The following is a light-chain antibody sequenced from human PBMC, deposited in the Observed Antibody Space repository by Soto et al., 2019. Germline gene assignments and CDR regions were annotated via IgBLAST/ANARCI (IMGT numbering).Light chain of an antibody. V-gene: IGLV1-51*01. J-gene: IGLJ1*01. Sequence: QSVLTQPPSVSAAPGQKVTISCSGSSSNIGNNYVSWYQQLPGTPPKLLIYYNNKRPSGIPDRFSGSKSGTSATLGITGLQTGDEADYYCGTLDSSLSAEVFGAGTKVTVL. CDR1: SSNIGNNY. CDR3: GTLDSSLSAEV. CDR2: YNN.